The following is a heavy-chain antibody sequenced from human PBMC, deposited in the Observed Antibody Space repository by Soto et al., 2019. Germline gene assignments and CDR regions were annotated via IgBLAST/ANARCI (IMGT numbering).Heavy chain of an antibody. CDR2: ISAHNGNT. CDR1: GYTFTSYG. V-gene: IGHV1-18*01. D-gene: IGHD1-1*01. J-gene: IGHJ4*02. Sequence: QVHLVQSGAEVKKPGASVKVSCKASGYTFTSYGITWVRQAPGQGLEWMGWISAHNGNTDCAQKLQGRVIVTRDTTTSTSYRELRSLSSDDTAVNNCARGRYGDYWGQGAQVTVSS. CDR3: ARGRYGDY.